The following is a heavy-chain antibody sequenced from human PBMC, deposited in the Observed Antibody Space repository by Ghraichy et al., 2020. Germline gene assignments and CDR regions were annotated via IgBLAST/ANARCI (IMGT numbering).Heavy chain of an antibody. V-gene: IGHV1-2*02. CDR2: NPNSGFT. D-gene: IGHD6-19*01. Sequence: NPNSGFTNYAERFQGRVTMTGDTSIHTAHLELTRLRSDDTAMYYCARLRPYIAVAGPTFDIWGQGTMVTVS. CDR3: ARLRPYIAVAGPTFDI. J-gene: IGHJ3*02.